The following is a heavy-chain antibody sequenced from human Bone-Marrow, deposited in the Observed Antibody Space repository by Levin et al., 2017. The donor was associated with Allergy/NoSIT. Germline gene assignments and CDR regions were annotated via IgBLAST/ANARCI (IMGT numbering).Heavy chain of an antibody. V-gene: IGHV3-74*01. CDR2: INSDGSST. CDR1: GFTFSSYW. Sequence: LSLTCAASGFTFSSYWMHWVRQAPGKGLVWVSRINSDGSSTSYADSVKGRFTISRDNAKNTLYLQMNSLRAEDTAVYYCARVPIVVVTAPLFDYWGQGTLVTVSS. CDR3: ARVPIVVVTAPLFDY. D-gene: IGHD2-21*02. J-gene: IGHJ4*02.